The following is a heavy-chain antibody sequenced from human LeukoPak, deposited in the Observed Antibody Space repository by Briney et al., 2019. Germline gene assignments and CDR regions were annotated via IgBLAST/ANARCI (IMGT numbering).Heavy chain of an antibody. V-gene: IGHV6-1*01. CDR3: ARHYGP. J-gene: IGHJ4*02. Sequence: SQTLSLTCGISGDSVSNKNTAWNWIRQSPSRGLEWLGRTYYRSKWHYGYAVSVKSRITINPDTSKNQFSLKLNSVTATDTAVYYCARHYGPWGQGTLVTVSS. CDR2: TYYRSKWHY. D-gene: IGHD3-16*01. CDR1: GDSVSNKNTA.